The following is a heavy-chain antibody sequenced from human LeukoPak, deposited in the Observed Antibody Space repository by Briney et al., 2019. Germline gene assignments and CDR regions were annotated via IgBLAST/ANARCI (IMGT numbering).Heavy chain of an antibody. Sequence: ASVTVSCKPSVYTFTHYYMHWVRQAPGKGLAWMGWINPNSGGTNYAQKFQGRVTMTRDTSISTAYMELSRLRSDDTAVYYCARGGNYRFREKRGSDYWGQGTLVTVSS. CDR2: INPNSGGT. J-gene: IGHJ4*02. V-gene: IGHV1-2*02. CDR1: VYTFTHYY. CDR3: ARGGNYRFREKRGSDY. D-gene: IGHD3-10*01.